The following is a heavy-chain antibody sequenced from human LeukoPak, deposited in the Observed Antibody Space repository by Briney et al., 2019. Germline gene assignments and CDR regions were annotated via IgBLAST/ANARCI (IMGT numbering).Heavy chain of an antibody. Sequence: GASVKVSCKASGGTFSSYGVSWVRQAPGQGHEWMGGIIPIFGTSNYAQKFQGRVTITTDESTSTAYMELSSLKSEDTAVYYCARETPDYGDYVGWFDPWGQGTLVTVPS. V-gene: IGHV1-69*05. CDR2: IIPIFGTS. J-gene: IGHJ5*02. D-gene: IGHD4-17*01. CDR1: GGTFSSYG. CDR3: ARETPDYGDYVGWFDP.